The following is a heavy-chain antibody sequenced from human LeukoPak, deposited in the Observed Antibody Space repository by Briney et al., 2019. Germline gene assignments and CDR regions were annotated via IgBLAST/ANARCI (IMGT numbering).Heavy chain of an antibody. CDR2: IYCGDSDT. D-gene: IGHD6-19*01. Sequence: GESLKISCKGSGYSFTSYWIGWVRQMPGKGLEWMGIIYCGDSDTRNSPSFQGQVTISADKSISTAYLQWSSLKASDTAMYYCARGGAYSSGYNYYFDYWGQGTLVTVSS. J-gene: IGHJ4*02. V-gene: IGHV5-51*01. CDR1: GYSFTSYW. CDR3: ARGGAYSSGYNYYFDY.